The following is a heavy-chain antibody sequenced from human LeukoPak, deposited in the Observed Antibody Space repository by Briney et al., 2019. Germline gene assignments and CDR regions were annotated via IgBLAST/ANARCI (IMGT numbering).Heavy chain of an antibody. D-gene: IGHD6-19*01. V-gene: IGHV1-69*13. Sequence: GASVKVSCKASGGTFSSYAISWVRQAPGQGLEWMGGIIPIFGTANYAQKFQGRVTITADESTSTAYMELSSLRSEDTAVYYCARTTSGCSSGWYFGGGVNWFDPWGQGTLVTVSS. CDR1: GGTFSSYA. J-gene: IGHJ5*02. CDR2: IIPIFGTA. CDR3: ARTTSGCSSGWYFGGGVNWFDP.